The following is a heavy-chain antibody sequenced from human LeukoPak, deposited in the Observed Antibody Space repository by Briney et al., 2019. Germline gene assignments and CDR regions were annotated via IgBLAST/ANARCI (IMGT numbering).Heavy chain of an antibody. CDR3: ARLVKHCSTNSCYPFDD. Sequence: PSETLSLTCTVSGGSISSTSYYWGWIRQPPGKGLEWIGSMYYSGGTYYNPSLKSRVTISIDTSKNQFSLKLESVTAADTAVYYCARLVKHCSTNSCYPFDDWGQGTLVTVSS. CDR1: GGSISSTSYY. D-gene: IGHD6-13*01. V-gene: IGHV4-39*01. CDR2: MYYSGGT. J-gene: IGHJ4*02.